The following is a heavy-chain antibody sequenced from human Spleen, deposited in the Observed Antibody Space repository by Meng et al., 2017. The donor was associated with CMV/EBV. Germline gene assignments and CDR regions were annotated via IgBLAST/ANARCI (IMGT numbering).Heavy chain of an antibody. CDR1: GGSISSYY. CDR2: IYYSGST. Sequence: GSLRLSCTVSGGSISSYYWSWIRQPPGKGLEWIGYIYYSGSTNYNPSLKSRVTISVDTSKNQFSLKLSSVTAADTAVYYCAREGGGNSFNYWGQGTLVTVSS. V-gene: IGHV4-59*01. D-gene: IGHD2-15*01. CDR3: AREGGGNSFNY. J-gene: IGHJ4*02.